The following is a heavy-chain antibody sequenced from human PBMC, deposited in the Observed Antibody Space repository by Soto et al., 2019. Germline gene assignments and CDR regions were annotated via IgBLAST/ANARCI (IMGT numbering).Heavy chain of an antibody. CDR1: GDSVSSNSAA. V-gene: IGHV6-1*01. D-gene: IGHD6-19*01. CDR2: TYYRSKWYN. CDR3: ARDLRGGIAVAGYYYYGMDV. J-gene: IGHJ6*02. Sequence: QTLSIPSAISGDSVSSNSAACNLIRHSPSRGLEWLGRTYYRSKWYNDYAVSVKSRITINPDTSKNQFSLQLNSVTPEDTAVYYCARDLRGGIAVAGYYYYGMDVWGQGTTVTVSS.